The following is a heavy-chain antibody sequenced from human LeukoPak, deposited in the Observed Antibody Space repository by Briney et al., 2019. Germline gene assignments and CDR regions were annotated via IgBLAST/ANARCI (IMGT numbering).Heavy chain of an antibody. J-gene: IGHJ3*02. CDR1: GASISSNHYY. CDR2: VFYSGST. V-gene: IGHV4-39*07. CDR3: ARDLVTVTKGFDI. Sequence: PSETLSLTCTVSGASISSNHYYWGWIRQSPGKGLEFVGSVFYSGSTDYNPSLKRRVTISADTSKNQFSLKLTSVTAADTAVYYCARDLVTVTKGFDIWGQGTMVSVSS. D-gene: IGHD4-17*01.